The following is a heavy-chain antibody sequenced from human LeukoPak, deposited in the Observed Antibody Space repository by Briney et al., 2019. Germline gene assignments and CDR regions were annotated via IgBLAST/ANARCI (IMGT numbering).Heavy chain of an antibody. CDR1: GFIFSDYY. CDR2: ISSGSSTL. V-gene: IGHV3-11*04. J-gene: IGHJ4*02. D-gene: IGHD3-10*01. CDR3: AKELHYGSADY. Sequence: GGSLRLSCAASGFIFSDYYMSWIRQAPGKGLEWISYISSGSSTLYYAESVKGRFTISRDNAKNALYLQMNSLRAEDTAVYYCAKELHYGSADYWGQGTLVTVSS.